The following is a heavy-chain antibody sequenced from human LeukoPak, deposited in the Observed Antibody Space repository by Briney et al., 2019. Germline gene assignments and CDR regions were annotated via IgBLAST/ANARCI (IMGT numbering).Heavy chain of an antibody. V-gene: IGHV3-23*01. CDR2: IGGSGGAI. CDR3: AKSITVEGYY. J-gene: IGHJ4*02. CDR1: GFTFSRYA. Sequence: PGGSLRLSCAASGFTFSRYAMSWVRQAPGKGLQWVSEIGGSGGAIYYADSVKGRFTISRDNSKNTLYLQMNSLRAEDTAVYYCAKSITVEGYYWGQGTLVTVSS. D-gene: IGHD4-23*01.